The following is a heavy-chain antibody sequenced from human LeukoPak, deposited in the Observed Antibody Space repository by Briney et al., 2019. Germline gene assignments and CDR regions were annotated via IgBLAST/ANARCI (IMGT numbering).Heavy chain of an antibody. V-gene: IGHV3-74*01. CDR1: GFTFSNYW. Sequence: PGGSLRLSCAASGFTFSNYWMHWVRQAPGKGLVWVSRINGEGSSTNFADSVKGRFTISRDNAKNTLYLQMNSLRAEDTAMYYCAKASGGSYWDYWGQGTLVTVSS. CDR2: INGEGSST. J-gene: IGHJ4*02. D-gene: IGHD3-10*01. CDR3: AKASGGSYWDY.